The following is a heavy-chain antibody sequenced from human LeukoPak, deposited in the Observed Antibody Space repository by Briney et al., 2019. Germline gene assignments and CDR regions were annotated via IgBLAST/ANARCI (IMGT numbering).Heavy chain of an antibody. CDR3: ARFSVSQAWFAP. CDR2: IYHSGDS. V-gene: IGHV4-38-2*02. J-gene: IGHJ5*02. Sequence: SETLSLTCTVSGYSITSGYYWGWIRQPPGKGLEWIGSIYHSGDSFYNPSLKTRVTISVDTSRNQFSLKLISVTAADTALYYCARFSVSQAWFAPWGQGTLATVSS. CDR1: GYSITSGYY.